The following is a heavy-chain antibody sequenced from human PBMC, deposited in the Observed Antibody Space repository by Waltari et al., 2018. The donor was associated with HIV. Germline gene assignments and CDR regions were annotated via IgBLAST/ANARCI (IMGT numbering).Heavy chain of an antibody. CDR1: GYTFTTYD. J-gene: IGHJ4*02. D-gene: IGHD1-26*01. Sequence: QVQLVQSGAEVKKPGASVKVSCKASGYTFTTYDINWVRQATGQGLEWRGRVNPNSGNTGYAQKFQGRVTMTRNTSITTAHMELSSLRSDDTAVYYCARGRSGNYRGNSVVDYWGQGTLVTVSS. CDR2: VNPNSGNT. V-gene: IGHV1-8*01. CDR3: ARGRSGNYRGNSVVDY.